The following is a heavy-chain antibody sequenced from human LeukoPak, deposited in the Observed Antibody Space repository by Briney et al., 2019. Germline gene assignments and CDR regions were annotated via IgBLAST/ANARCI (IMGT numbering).Heavy chain of an antibody. CDR3: ARGGDFWSGYYSYWYFDL. J-gene: IGHJ2*01. D-gene: IGHD3-3*01. CDR2: INHSGST. CDR1: GGSFSGYY. V-gene: IGHV4-34*01. Sequence: SETLSLTCAVYGGSFSGYYWSWIRQPPGKGLEWIGEINHSGSTNYNPSLKSRVTISVDTSKNQFSLKLSSVTAADTALYYCARGGDFWSGYYSYWYFDLCGRRTLVTVSS.